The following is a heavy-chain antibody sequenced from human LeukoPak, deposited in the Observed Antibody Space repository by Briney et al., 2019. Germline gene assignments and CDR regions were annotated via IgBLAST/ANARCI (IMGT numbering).Heavy chain of an antibody. CDR1: GYSFTNYW. CDR2: IYPGDSDT. Sequence: RGESLKISCKASGYSFTNYWIGWVRQMPGKGLEWMGIIYPGDSDTRYSPSFQGQVTISADKPISTAYLQWSSLKASDTAMYYCAKSMIRGVRSSYDYWGQGTLVTVSS. V-gene: IGHV5-51*01. J-gene: IGHJ4*02. D-gene: IGHD3-10*01. CDR3: AKSMIRGVRSSYDY.